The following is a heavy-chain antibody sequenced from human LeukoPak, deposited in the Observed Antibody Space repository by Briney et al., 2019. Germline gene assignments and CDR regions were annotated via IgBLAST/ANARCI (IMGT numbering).Heavy chain of an antibody. D-gene: IGHD3-16*01. V-gene: IGHV5-51*01. Sequence: GESLKISCKGSGYNFTSYWIGWVRQMPGKGLEWMGIIYPGDSDTKYSPPFQGQVTISADKSISTAYLQWSSLKASDTAMYCARQVGNAYYAAYFDYWGQGTLVTVSS. J-gene: IGHJ4*02. CDR2: IYPGDSDT. CDR3: ARQVGNAYYAAYFDY. CDR1: GYNFTSYW.